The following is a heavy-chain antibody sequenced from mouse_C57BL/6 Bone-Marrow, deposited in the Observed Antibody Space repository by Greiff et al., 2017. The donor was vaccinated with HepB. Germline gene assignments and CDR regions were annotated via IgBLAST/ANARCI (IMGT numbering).Heavy chain of an antibody. D-gene: IGHD1-1*01. CDR3: ARLRITTVVAPDGYFDV. CDR1: GYTFTSYW. Sequence: QVQLQQPGAELVMPGASVKLSCKASGYTFTSYWMHWVKQRPGQGLEWIGEIDPSDSYTNYNQKFKGKSTLTVDKSSSTAYMQLSSLTSEDSAVYYCARLRITTVVAPDGYFDVWGTGTTVTVSS. V-gene: IGHV1-69*01. J-gene: IGHJ1*03. CDR2: IDPSDSYT.